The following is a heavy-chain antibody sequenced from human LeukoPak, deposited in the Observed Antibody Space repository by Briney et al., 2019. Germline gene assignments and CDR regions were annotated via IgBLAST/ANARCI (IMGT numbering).Heavy chain of an antibody. CDR3: ARLSGYYGVGSYYLDS. CDR1: GGSFSGYY. J-gene: IGHJ4*02. CDR2: INHSGST. D-gene: IGHD3-10*01. V-gene: IGHV4-34*01. Sequence: SETLSPTCAVYGGSFSGYYWSWIRQPPGKGLEWIGEINHSGSTNYNPSLKSRVTISVDTSKNQFSLKLSSVTAADTAVYYCARLSGYYGVGSYYLDSCGQGTLVTVSS.